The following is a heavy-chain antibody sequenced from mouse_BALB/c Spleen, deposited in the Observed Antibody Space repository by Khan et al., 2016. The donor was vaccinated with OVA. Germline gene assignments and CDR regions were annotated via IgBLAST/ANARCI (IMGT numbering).Heavy chain of an antibody. CDR3: ARGNWAY. D-gene: IGHD4-1*01. CDR2: INSGSTTI. J-gene: IGHJ2*01. CDR1: GFTFSSFG. Sequence: EVQGVESGGGLVQPGGSRKLSCAASGFTFSSFGMHWVRQAPEKGLEWVAYINSGSTTIYYADPVKGRFTISSDNPKNTLFLQMTSLRSEDTAMYYCARGNWAYWGQGTTLTVSS. V-gene: IGHV5-17*02.